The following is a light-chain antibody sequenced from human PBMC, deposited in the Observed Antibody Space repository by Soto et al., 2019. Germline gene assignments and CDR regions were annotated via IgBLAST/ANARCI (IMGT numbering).Light chain of an antibody. J-gene: IGLJ2*01. CDR3: YSTDSSGDHRV. CDR2: DDS. V-gene: IGLV3-10*01. CDR1: ALPKKY. Sequence: SYELTQPPSVSLSPGQTARITCSGDALPKKYAYWYQQKSGQAPVLVIYDDSKRASGIPERFSGSSSGTMATLTISGAQVEDEADYYCYSTDSSGDHRVFGGGTKVTVL.